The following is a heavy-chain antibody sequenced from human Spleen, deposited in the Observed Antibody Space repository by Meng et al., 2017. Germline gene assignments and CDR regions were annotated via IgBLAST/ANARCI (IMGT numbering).Heavy chain of an antibody. CDR1: GFTFSSYA. CDR2: ISVSGGNT. CDR3: ATKTTELDN. D-gene: IGHD1-1*01. Sequence: GGSLRLSCAASGFTFSSYAMNWVRQAPGKGLEWVSLISVSGGNTYYADSVKGRFTISRDNSKNTLYLQMNSLRAEDTVVYYCATKTTELDNWGQGTQVTVSS. V-gene: IGHV3-23*01. J-gene: IGHJ4*02.